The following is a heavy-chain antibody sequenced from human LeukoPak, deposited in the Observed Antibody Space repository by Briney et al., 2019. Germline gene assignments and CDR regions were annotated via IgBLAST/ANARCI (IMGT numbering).Heavy chain of an antibody. CDR3: ARGHDDYGDLYGGYFDY. V-gene: IGHV3-30-3*01. D-gene: IGHD4-17*01. J-gene: IGHJ4*02. CDR2: ISYDGSNK. CDR1: GFTFSGFA. Sequence: GGSLRLSCAASGFTFSGFAMHWVRQAPGKGLEWVAVISYDGSNKYYADSVKGRFTISRDNSKNTLYLQMNSLRAEDTAVYYCARGHDDYGDLYGGYFDYWGQGTLVTVSS.